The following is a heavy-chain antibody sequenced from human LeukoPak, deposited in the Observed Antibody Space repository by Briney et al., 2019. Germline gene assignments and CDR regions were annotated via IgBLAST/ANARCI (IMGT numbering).Heavy chain of an antibody. D-gene: IGHD5-18*01. CDR1: GFTLTSYS. V-gene: IGHV3-48*04. CDR3: VRGGYTYGLDC. Sequence: GGSLRLSCAASGFTLTSYSMNWVRQAPGKGPEWIAYISNLGRAIYYGDSVKGRFTISRDTAENSVALHMTSLRTEDTAIYYCVRGGYTYGLDCWAQGTLVTVSS. CDR2: ISNLGRAI. J-gene: IGHJ4*02.